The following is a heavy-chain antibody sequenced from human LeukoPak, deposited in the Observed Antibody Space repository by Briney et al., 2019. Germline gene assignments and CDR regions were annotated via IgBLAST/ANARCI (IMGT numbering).Heavy chain of an antibody. Sequence: GGSLRLSCVASGFTLSSYGMHWVRQAPGKGLEWVALIWYDGSNKYYADSVKGRLTISRDNSKNTLYLQMNSPRAGDTAVYYCAREGPRGNSQFDYWGQGTLVTVSS. D-gene: IGHD2/OR15-2a*01. CDR2: IWYDGSNK. J-gene: IGHJ4*02. CDR1: GFTLSSYG. CDR3: AREGPRGNSQFDY. V-gene: IGHV3-33*08.